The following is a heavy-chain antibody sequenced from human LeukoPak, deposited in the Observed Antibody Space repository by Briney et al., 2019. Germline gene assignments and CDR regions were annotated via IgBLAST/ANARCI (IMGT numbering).Heavy chain of an antibody. V-gene: IGHV4-59*01. Sequence: SETLSLTCTVSGGSISSYYWSWIRQPPGKGLEWIGYIYYSGSTNYNPSLKSRVTISVDTSKNQFSLKLSSVTAADTAVYYCARVQATNYDTTRGVFDYWGQGTLVTVSS. CDR3: ARVQATNYDTTRGVFDY. D-gene: IGHD3-22*01. CDR1: GGSISSYY. J-gene: IGHJ4*02. CDR2: IYYSGST.